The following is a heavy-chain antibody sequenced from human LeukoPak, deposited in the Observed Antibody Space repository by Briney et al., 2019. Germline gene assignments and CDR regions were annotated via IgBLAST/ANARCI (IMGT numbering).Heavy chain of an antibody. V-gene: IGHV4-61*02. CDR1: GGSISSGSYY. Sequence: SGTLSLTCTVSGGSISSGSYYWSWIRQPAGKGLEWIGRIYTSGSTNYNPSLKSRVTISVDTSKNQFSLKLSSVTAADTAVYYCARDSPPEYSNYGYFDLWGRGTLVTVSS. J-gene: IGHJ2*01. D-gene: IGHD4-11*01. CDR3: ARDSPPEYSNYGYFDL. CDR2: IYTSGST.